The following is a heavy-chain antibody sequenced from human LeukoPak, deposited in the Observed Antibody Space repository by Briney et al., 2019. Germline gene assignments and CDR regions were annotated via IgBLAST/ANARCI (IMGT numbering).Heavy chain of an antibody. CDR2: IYYSGST. CDR3: ARGGLGWGNSGYFQH. V-gene: IGHV4-59*01. Sequence: SETLSLTCTVSGGSISSYYWSWIRQPPGKGLEWIGYIYYSGSTNYNPSLKSRATISVDTSKNQFSLKLSSVTAADTAVYYCARGGLGWGNSGYFQHWGQGTLVTVSS. J-gene: IGHJ1*01. CDR1: GGSISSYY. D-gene: IGHD4-23*01.